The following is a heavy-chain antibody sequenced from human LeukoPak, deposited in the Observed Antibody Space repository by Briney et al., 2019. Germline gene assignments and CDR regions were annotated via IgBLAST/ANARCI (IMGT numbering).Heavy chain of an antibody. V-gene: IGHV3-23*01. J-gene: IGHJ4*02. Sequence: GGSLRLSCAASGFTFSSSAMSWVRQAPGKGLKWVSGISTSGGSTYYSDSVKGRFTISRDNSKNTLYLQMNSPRAEDTAVYYCANGYNYGLDYWGQGTLVTVSS. CDR3: ANGYNYGLDY. D-gene: IGHD5-18*01. CDR1: GFTFSSSA. CDR2: ISTSGGST.